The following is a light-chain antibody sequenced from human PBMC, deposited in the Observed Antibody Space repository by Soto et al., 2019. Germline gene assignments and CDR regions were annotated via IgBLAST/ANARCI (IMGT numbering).Light chain of an antibody. V-gene: IGKV1-39*01. Sequence: DIQMPQSPSSLSASVGDRVTITCRASRSISSYLNWYQQKPGRAPKLLINAASSLQSGVPSRFSGRGSGTDFALTSSSLQPEDFATYYCQQSYSTPLTFGGGNKVDIK. CDR3: QQSYSTPLT. CDR2: AAS. CDR1: RSISSY. J-gene: IGKJ4*01.